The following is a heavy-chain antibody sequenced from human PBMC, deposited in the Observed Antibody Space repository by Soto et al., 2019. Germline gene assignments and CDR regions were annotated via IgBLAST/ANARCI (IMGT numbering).Heavy chain of an antibody. D-gene: IGHD2-21*02. J-gene: IGHJ6*02. CDR3: ARTGSDYYYYYGMDV. CDR2: IYSSGST. Sequence: SETLSLTCTVSGGSISSGDYHWSWIRQPPGKGLEWIGYIYSSGSTYYNASLKSRVTISIDTSKNQFSLNLNSVTAADTAVYYCARTGSDYYYYYGMDVWGQGTTVTVSS. CDR1: GGSISSGDYH. V-gene: IGHV4-30-4*01.